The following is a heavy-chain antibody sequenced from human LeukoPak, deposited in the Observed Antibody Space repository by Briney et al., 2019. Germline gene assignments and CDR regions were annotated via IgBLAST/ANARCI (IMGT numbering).Heavy chain of an antibody. CDR1: GFTFSSYA. CDR2: ISYDGSNK. J-gene: IGHJ3*02. V-gene: IGHV3-30-3*01. D-gene: IGHD2-21*02. Sequence: GGSLRLSCAASGFTFSSYAMHWVRQAPGKGLEWVAVISYDGSNKCYADSVKGRFTISRDNSKNTLYLQMNSLRAEDTAVYYCARGWSIVVVTAPGVDAFDIWGQGTMVTVSS. CDR3: ARGWSIVVVTAPGVDAFDI.